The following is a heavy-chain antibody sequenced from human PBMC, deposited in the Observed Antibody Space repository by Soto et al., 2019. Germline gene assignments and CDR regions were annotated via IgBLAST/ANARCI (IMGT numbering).Heavy chain of an antibody. V-gene: IGHV3-30-3*01. Sequence: QVQLVESGGGVVQPGRSLRLSCAASGFTFSGYAMHWVRQAPVKGLEWVAVISYDGSKTYHADSVKGRFTISRDKSKNTLYLQMNSLRAEDTAVYYCATENKNWELLYWGQGTLVTVSS. D-gene: IGHD1-26*01. CDR1: GFTFSGYA. J-gene: IGHJ4*02. CDR3: ATENKNWELLY. CDR2: ISYDGSKT.